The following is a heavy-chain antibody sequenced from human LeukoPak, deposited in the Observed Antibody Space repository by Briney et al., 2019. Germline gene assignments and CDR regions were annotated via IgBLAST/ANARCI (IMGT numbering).Heavy chain of an antibody. CDR1: GYTFTSYY. V-gene: IGHV1-46*01. CDR3: ARVEYDSSGYYYFDY. CDR2: INPSGGST. J-gene: IGHJ4*02. D-gene: IGHD3-22*01. Sequence: ASVTVSCTASGYTFTSYYMHWVRQAPGQGLEWMGIINPSGGSTSYAQKFQGRVTMTRDTSTSTVYMELSSLRSEDTAVYYCARVEYDSSGYYYFDYWGQGTLVTVSS.